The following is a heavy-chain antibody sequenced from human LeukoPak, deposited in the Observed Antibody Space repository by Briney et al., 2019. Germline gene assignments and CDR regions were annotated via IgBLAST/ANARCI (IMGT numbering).Heavy chain of an antibody. CDR1: GGSISSGDYY. Sequence: SETLSLTCTVSGGSISSGDYYWSWIRQPAGKGLEWIGRIYTSGSTTYNPSLNSRVTISVDTSKNQFSLKLSSVTAADTAVYYCARGREQWLARGLRYFDYWGQGTLVTVSS. CDR3: ARGREQWLARGLRYFDY. J-gene: IGHJ4*02. V-gene: IGHV4-61*02. D-gene: IGHD6-19*01. CDR2: IYTSGST.